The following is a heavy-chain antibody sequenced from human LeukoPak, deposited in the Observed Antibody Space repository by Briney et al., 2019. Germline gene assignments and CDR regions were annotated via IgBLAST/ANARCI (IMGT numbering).Heavy chain of an antibody. J-gene: IGHJ4*02. CDR3: ARELLEGATFDY. V-gene: IGHV3-30-3*01. CDR2: ISYDGSNK. Sequence: GGSLRLSCAASGFTFSSYAMHWVRQAPGEGLEWVAVISYDGSNKYYADSVKGRFTISRDNSKNTLYLQMNSLRAEDTAVYYCARELLEGATFDYWGQGTLVTVSS. CDR1: GFTFSSYA. D-gene: IGHD1-26*01.